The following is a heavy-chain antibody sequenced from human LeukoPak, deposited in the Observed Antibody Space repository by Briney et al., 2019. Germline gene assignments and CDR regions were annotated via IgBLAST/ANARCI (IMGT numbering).Heavy chain of an antibody. V-gene: IGHV1-69*01. Sequence: ASVKVSCKASGGTFSSYAISWVRQAPGQGLGWTGGIIPIFGTANYAQKFQGRVTITADESTSTAYMELSSLRSEDTAVYYCARSDRTRFTMIGCFDYWGQGTLVTVSS. CDR1: GGTFSSYA. D-gene: IGHD3-22*01. CDR3: ARSDRTRFTMIGCFDY. J-gene: IGHJ4*02. CDR2: IIPIFGTA.